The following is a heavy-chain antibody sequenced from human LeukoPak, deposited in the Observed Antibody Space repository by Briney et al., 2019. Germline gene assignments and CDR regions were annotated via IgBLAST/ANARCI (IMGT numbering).Heavy chain of an antibody. CDR1: GFTFSSYG. CDR2: IWYDGSNK. J-gene: IGHJ6*03. CDR3: ARYNWNYGDYYYYMDV. V-gene: IGHV3-33*01. Sequence: GGSLRLSCAASGFTFSSYGMLWVRQAPGKGLEWVAVIWYDGSNKYYADSVKGRFTISRDNSKNTLYLQMNSLRAEDTAVYYCARYNWNYGDYYYYMDVWGKGTTVTVSS. D-gene: IGHD1-7*01.